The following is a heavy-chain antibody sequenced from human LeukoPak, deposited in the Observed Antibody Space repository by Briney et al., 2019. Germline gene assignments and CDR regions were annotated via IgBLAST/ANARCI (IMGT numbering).Heavy chain of an antibody. CDR3: ARVEGYDSSGYYYGY. Sequence: ASVKVSCKASGYTFTTYYMHWVRQAPGQGLEWMGLINPSGGSTSYAQKFQGRVTMTRDTSTSTVYMEMSSLRSEDTAFYHCARVEGYDSSGYYYGYWGQGTLVTVSS. CDR2: INPSGGST. D-gene: IGHD3-22*01. V-gene: IGHV1-46*01. CDR1: GYTFTTYY. J-gene: IGHJ4*02.